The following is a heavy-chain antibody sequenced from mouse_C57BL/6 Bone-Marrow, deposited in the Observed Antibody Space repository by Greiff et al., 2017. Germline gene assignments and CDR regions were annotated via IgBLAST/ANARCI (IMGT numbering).Heavy chain of an antibody. CDR1: GYTFTSYW. CDR2: IDPSDSYT. J-gene: IGHJ4*01. Sequence: VQLQQSGAELVRPGTSVKLSCKASGYTFTSYWMHWVKQRPGQGLEWIGVIDPSDSYTNYNQKFKGKATLTVDTSSSTAYMQLSSLTSEDSAVYYCARDYYGSSYDAMDYWGQGTSVTVSS. D-gene: IGHD1-1*01. CDR3: ARDYYGSSYDAMDY. V-gene: IGHV1-59*01.